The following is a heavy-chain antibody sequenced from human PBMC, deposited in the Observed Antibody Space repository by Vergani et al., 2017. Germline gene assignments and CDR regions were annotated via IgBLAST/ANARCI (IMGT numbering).Heavy chain of an antibody. D-gene: IGHD3-10*01. Sequence: QVQLKESGPGLVKPSETLSLTCTVSNFFISSNAYYWGWIRQAPGRGLEWIGSLHHNGATSHNPSLRSRVTMSVDTSKNQFSLSLNSVTAADTAIYYCASQAIRGVMADWGQGVLVTVSS. CDR3: ASQAIRGVMAD. CDR2: LHHNGAT. J-gene: IGHJ4*02. CDR1: NFFISSNAYY. V-gene: IGHV4-38-2*02.